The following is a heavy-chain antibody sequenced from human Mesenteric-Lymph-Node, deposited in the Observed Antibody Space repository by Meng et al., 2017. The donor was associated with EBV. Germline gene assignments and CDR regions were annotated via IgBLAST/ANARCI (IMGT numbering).Heavy chain of an antibody. CDR2: INHRGST. J-gene: IGHJ4*02. Sequence: QVRPQRGGVGLFKLSEPLAPTCAVCGGSFSSYYWNWIRHPPGKGLEWIGEINHRGSTNYNPSLKSRVTISVDTSKNQFSLKLSSVTAADTAVYYCARGYCTGGVCYKAWDYWGQGTLVTVSS. V-gene: IGHV4-34*01. CDR3: ARGYCTGGVCYKAWDY. CDR1: GGSFSSYY. D-gene: IGHD2-8*02.